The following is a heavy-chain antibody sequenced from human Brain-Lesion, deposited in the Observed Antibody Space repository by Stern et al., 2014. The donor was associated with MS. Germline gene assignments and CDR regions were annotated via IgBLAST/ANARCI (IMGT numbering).Heavy chain of an antibody. J-gene: IGHJ4*02. D-gene: IGHD5-18*01. CDR2: INTNTGNS. V-gene: IGHV7-4-1*02. CDR3: ARDFVDTAMITRSDYLDR. CDR1: GYTLTHYP. Sequence: QVQLVQSGSELKKPGASVKVSCKASGYTLTHYPMNWVRQAPGQGLEWMGWINTNTGNSTYAQGFTGRFVFSLDTSVSTAYLQINSLKAEDTAVYYCARDFVDTAMITRSDYLDRWGQGTLVTVSS.